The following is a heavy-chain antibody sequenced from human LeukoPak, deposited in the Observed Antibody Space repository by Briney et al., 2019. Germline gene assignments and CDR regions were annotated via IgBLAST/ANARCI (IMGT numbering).Heavy chain of an antibody. Sequence: PSETLSLTCTVSGGSISSSNYYWGWIRQPPGKGLEWIGSMYFGGSTYYKPSLKSRVTMSVDTSKNQFSLKLSSVTAADTAVYYCARHYASDRYFDYWGQGTLVTVSS. CDR2: MYFGGST. J-gene: IGHJ4*02. V-gene: IGHV4-39*01. D-gene: IGHD3-10*01. CDR1: GGSISSSNYY. CDR3: ARHYASDRYFDY.